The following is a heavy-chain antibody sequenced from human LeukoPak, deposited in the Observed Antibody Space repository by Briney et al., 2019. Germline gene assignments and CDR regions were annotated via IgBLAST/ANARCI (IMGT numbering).Heavy chain of an antibody. D-gene: IGHD3-16*02. J-gene: IGHJ4*02. CDR2: ISSSSSYI. CDR3: ACNVYWGSYRYTLDY. Sequence: PVESLRLSCAASGFTFSSYSMNWVRQAPGKGLEWVSSISSSSSYIYYADSVKGRFTISRDNAKNSLYLQMNSLRAEDTAVYYCACNVYWGSYRYTLDYWGQGTLVTVSS. V-gene: IGHV3-21*01. CDR1: GFTFSSYS.